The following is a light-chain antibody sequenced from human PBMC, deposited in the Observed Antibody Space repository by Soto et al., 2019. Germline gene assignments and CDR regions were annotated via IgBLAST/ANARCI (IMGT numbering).Light chain of an antibody. Sequence: QSALTQPASVSGSPGQSITISCTGTGSDIGTYNYVSWYQHHPGKAPKFIIYDVTNRPSGVSDRFSGSKSGNTASLTISGLQAEDEADYFCKSYTSASTYVFGPGSKVTVL. CDR1: GSDIGTYNY. J-gene: IGLJ1*01. CDR3: KSYTSASTYV. CDR2: DVT. V-gene: IGLV2-14*03.